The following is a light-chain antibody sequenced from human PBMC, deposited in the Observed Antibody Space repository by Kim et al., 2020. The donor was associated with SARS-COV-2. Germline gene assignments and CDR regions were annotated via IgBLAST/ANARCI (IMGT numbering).Light chain of an antibody. J-gene: IGKJ1*01. CDR2: ASS. CDR1: QSVSID. V-gene: IGKV3-11*01. Sequence: SPGERATLSCRASQSVSIDLAWYQQKPGQPPRLRIYASSTRAAGVPARFSGSGSGTDFTLTISSLEPEDFAAYCCQQGGKWRPWTFGQGTKVDIK. CDR3: QQGGKWRPWT.